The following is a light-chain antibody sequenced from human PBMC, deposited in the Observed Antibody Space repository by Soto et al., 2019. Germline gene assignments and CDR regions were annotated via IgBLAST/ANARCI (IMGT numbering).Light chain of an antibody. Sequence: EIVLTQSPATLSLSPGERATLSCRASQSVSSYLAWYQQKPGQAPRLLIYDASNRATGIPARFSGSGSGTDFTPPFSSIEREGFEVYYGQRRSNWLTFGGGTRVEIK. V-gene: IGKV3-11*01. CDR2: DAS. CDR3: QRRSNWLT. CDR1: QSVSSY. J-gene: IGKJ4*01.